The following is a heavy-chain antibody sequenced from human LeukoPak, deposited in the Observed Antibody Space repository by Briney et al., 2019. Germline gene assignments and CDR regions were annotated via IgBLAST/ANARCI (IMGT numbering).Heavy chain of an antibody. D-gene: IGHD4-23*01. Sequence: GGSLRLSCAASGFTFSIYWMSWVRQAPGKGLEWVANIKQDGSEKYYVDSVKGRFTISRDNAKNSLYLEMNSLRAEDTAVYYCARDQRWRFNFDSWGRGILVTVSS. J-gene: IGHJ4*02. CDR1: GFTFSIYW. CDR3: ARDQRWRFNFDS. V-gene: IGHV3-7*01. CDR2: IKQDGSEK.